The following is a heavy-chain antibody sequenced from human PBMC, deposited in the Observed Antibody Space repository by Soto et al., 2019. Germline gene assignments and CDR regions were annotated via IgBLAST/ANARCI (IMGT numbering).Heavy chain of an antibody. Sequence: EVQLLESGGGLVQPGGSLRLSCAASGFTFSSYVMGWVRQAPGKGLEWVSTIIGSGERTYYADSVKGRFTISRDNSRDTLYLQLNSLRAEDTAEYYCAKEGSKSDSSGPFGYWGQGTGVTVSS. V-gene: IGHV3-23*01. CDR2: IIGSGERT. J-gene: IGHJ4*02. CDR1: GFTFSSYV. CDR3: AKEGSKSDSSGPFGY. D-gene: IGHD3-22*01.